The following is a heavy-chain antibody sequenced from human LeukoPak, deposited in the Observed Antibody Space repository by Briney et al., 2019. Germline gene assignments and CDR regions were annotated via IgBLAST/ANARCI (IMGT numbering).Heavy chain of an antibody. V-gene: IGHV3-23*01. Sequence: GGSLRLSCAASGFTFSSSAMNWVRQAPGKGLEWVSTNTGSGVSTYYADSVKGRFTISRDNSKNTLYLQTNSLRAEDTAVYYCAKGSIWFGELLDYWGQGTLVTVSS. D-gene: IGHD3-10*01. CDR2: NTGSGVST. CDR1: GFTFSSSA. J-gene: IGHJ4*02. CDR3: AKGSIWFGELLDY.